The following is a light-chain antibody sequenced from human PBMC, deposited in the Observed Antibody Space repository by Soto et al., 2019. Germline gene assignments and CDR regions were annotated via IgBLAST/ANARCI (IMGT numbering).Light chain of an antibody. CDR1: QSISAG. V-gene: IGKV1-5*03. CDR3: QQYNNYGSWT. CDR2: KAS. Sequence: DIQMTQSPSTLSASVGDRVTITCRASQSISAGLAWYQQKPGKAPKLLIYKASSLESGVPSRFSGSGSGTEFTLTISSLQPDDCATYYCQQYNNYGSWTFGQGTKVDIK. J-gene: IGKJ1*01.